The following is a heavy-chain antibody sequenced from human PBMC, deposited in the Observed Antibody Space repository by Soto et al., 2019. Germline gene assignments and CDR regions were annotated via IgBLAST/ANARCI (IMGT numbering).Heavy chain of an antibody. D-gene: IGHD3-16*01. CDR1: GFTVSSYA. J-gene: IGHJ6*03. CDR2: ISGSGST. Sequence: EVQLLESGGGLVQPGGSLRLSCAASGFTVSSYAMSWVRQAPGKGLEWVSVISGSGSTYSADSVKGRFTISRDSSKNTVYLQMNSVRAEATAVYYCAKALRFTFTTGYYMDVWGRGTTVTVSS. V-gene: IGHV3-23*01. CDR3: AKALRFTFTTGYYMDV.